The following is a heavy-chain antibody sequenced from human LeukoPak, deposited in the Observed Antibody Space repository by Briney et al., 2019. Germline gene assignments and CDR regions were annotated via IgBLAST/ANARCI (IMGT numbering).Heavy chain of an antibody. CDR1: GGSFSGYY. J-gene: IGHJ2*01. V-gene: IGHV4-34*01. D-gene: IGHD7-27*01. CDR3: ARGPFNWGSLYWYFDL. CDR2: INHSGST. Sequence: PSETLSLTCAVYGGSFSGYYWSWIRQPLGKGLEWIGEINHSGSTNYNPSLKSRVTISVDTSKNQFSLKLSSVTAADTAVYYCARGPFNWGSLYWYFDLWGRGTLVTVSS.